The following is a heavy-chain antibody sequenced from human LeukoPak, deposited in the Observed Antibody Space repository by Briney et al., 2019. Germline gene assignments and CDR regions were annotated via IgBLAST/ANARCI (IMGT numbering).Heavy chain of an antibody. CDR2: IYYSGNT. V-gene: IGHV4-59*01. Sequence: PSETLSLTCSVSGDSIGGYYWIWIRQPPGKGPEWLGTIYYSGNTKYNSSLKSRVSILADTSNNQFSLRLSSVTAADTAVYYCAREGLTTIGVIDVWGKGTTVTVSS. CDR1: GDSIGGYY. J-gene: IGHJ6*03. CDR3: AREGLTTIGVIDV. D-gene: IGHD1-1*01.